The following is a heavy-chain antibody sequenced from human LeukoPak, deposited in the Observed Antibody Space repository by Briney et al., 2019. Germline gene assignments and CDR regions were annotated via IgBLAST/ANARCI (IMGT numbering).Heavy chain of an antibody. CDR3: ARRLASCGGDSYSFDY. V-gene: IGHV5-10-1*01. Sequence: GKSLRISCKGSGYSFTTYWISWVRQMPGKGLEWMGRIAPSDSYTYYSPSFQGHVTISADKSINTAYLQWTSLRASDTAMYYCARRLASCGGDSYSFDYWGQGTLVTVSS. CDR1: GYSFTTYW. CDR2: IAPSDSYT. D-gene: IGHD2-21*02. J-gene: IGHJ4*02.